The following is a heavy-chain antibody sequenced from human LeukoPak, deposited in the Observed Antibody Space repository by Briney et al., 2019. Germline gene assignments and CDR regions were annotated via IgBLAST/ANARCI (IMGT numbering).Heavy chain of an antibody. CDR3: AKQLGYCSDGSCYFPY. Sequence: GGSLRLSCAASGFTFRSYALSWVRQAPGKGLEWVSAISNNGGYTYYAGSVQGRFTISRDNSKSTLCLQMNSLRAEDTAVYYCAKQLGYCSDGSCYFPYWGQGTLVTVSS. J-gene: IGHJ4*02. D-gene: IGHD2-15*01. CDR1: GFTFRSYA. V-gene: IGHV3-23*01. CDR2: ISNNGGYT.